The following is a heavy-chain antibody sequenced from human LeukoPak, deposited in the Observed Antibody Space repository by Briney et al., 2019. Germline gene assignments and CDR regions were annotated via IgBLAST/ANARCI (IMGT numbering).Heavy chain of an antibody. CDR2: INPGGSSI. J-gene: IGHJ4*02. CDR3: ARSNQADDY. Sequence: GGSLRLSCAASGFTFSSYWLHWVRQVPGKGLVWVARINPGGSSITYADSVKGRFTISRDNAKNTLYLQMDSLRAEDTGVYYCARSNQADDYWGQGTLVTVSS. CDR1: GFTFSSYW. V-gene: IGHV3-74*01. D-gene: IGHD1-14*01.